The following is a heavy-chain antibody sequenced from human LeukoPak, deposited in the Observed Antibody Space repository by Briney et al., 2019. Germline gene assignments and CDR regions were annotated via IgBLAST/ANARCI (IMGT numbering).Heavy chain of an antibody. Sequence: GGSLRLSCAASGCTFRSYWMHGVRQAPGKGLVWVSRIKGDGSSPTYADPVKGRFTISRDNAKNALYLQMNSLRADATAGNYWARSDYTDYWGQGTLVTVSS. CDR2: IKGDGSSP. V-gene: IGHV3-74*01. D-gene: IGHD3-3*01. J-gene: IGHJ4*02. CDR1: GCTFRSYW. CDR3: ARSDYTDY.